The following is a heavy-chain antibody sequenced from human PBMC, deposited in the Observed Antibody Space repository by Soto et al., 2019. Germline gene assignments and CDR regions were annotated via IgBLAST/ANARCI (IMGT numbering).Heavy chain of an antibody. CDR2: IDPRDSNT. V-gene: IGHV5-10-1*01. J-gene: IGHJ5*02. D-gene: IGHD2-2*01. CDR3: ARYPLGIEFLPAKGP. CDR1: GYNFPNYW. Sequence: GESLKISCKGFGYNFPNYWITWVRQMPGKGLEWMGRIDPRDSNTNYSPPFQGHVTISADKSTSTAYLQWSSLKASDTAMYYCARYPLGIEFLPAKGPWGQGTLVTVSS.